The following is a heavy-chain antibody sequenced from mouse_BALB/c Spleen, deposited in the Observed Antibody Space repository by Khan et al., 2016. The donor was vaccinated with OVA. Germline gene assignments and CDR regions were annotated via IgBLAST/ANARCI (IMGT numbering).Heavy chain of an antibody. CDR3: ARDGSRYDYAMDY. CDR2: ISSSGST. V-gene: IGHV3-2*02. CDR1: GYSITSDYA. Sequence: EVQLQESGPGLVKPSQSLSLTCTVTGYSITSDYAWNWIRQFPGNKLEWMGYISSSGSTNYNPALKSRISITRDTSKNQFFLQLNSVTTEDTATYYDARDGSRYDYAMDYWGQGTSVTVSS. J-gene: IGHJ4*01. D-gene: IGHD2-3*01.